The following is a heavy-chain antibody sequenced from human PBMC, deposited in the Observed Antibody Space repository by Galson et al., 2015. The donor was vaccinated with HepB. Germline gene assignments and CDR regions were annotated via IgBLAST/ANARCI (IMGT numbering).Heavy chain of an antibody. D-gene: IGHD2-2*01. Sequence: SLRLSCAASGFTFDDYAMHWVRQAPGKGLEWVSGISWNSGGIAYAGSVRGRFTISRDNAKNSLYLQMNSLRAEDTALYYCAKDPTNLHPRMNIRRQETT. CDR2: ISWNSGGI. J-gene: IGHJ6*01. V-gene: IGHV3-9*01. CDR1: GFTFDDYA. CDR3: AKDPTNLHPRMNI.